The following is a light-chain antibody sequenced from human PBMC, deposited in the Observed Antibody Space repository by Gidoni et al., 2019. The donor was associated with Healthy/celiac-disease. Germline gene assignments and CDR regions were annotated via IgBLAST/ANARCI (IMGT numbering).Light chain of an antibody. Sequence: SSELTQDPAVSVALGQTVRIPCQGDSLRSYYASWYQQKPGQAPVLVIYGKNNRPSGIPDRFSGSSSGNTASLTITGAQAEDEADYYCNSRDSSGNLNWVFGGGTKLTGL. CDR3: NSRDSSGNLNWV. CDR1: SLRSYY. CDR2: GKN. J-gene: IGLJ3*02. V-gene: IGLV3-19*01.